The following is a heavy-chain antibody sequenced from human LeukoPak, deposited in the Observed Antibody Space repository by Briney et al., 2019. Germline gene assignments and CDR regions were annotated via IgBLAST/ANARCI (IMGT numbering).Heavy chain of an antibody. CDR2: IVVGSGNT. V-gene: IGHV1-58*01. D-gene: IGHD2-2*01. J-gene: IGHJ5*02. Sequence: ASVKVSGKASGFTFASSAVQWVGQARGQRLEWIGWIVVGSGNTNYAQKFQERVTITRDMSTSTAYMELSSLRSEDTAVYYCAAAEDIVIVPAATDWFDPWGQGTLVTVSS. CDR3: AAAEDIVIVPAATDWFDP. CDR1: GFTFASSA.